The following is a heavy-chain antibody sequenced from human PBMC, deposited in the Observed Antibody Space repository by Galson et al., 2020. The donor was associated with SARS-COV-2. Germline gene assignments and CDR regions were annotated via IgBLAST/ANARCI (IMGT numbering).Heavy chain of an antibody. V-gene: IGHV4-59*08. CDR1: GGSISSYY. J-gene: IGHJ4*02. Sequence: SETLSLTCTVSGGSISSYYWSWIRQPPGKGLEWIGYIYYSGSTNYNPSLKSRVTISVDTSKNQFSLKLSSVTAADTAVYYCARAPITSSSWYPLFDYWGQGTLVTVSS. D-gene: IGHD6-13*01. CDR3: ARAPITSSSWYPLFDY. CDR2: IYYSGST.